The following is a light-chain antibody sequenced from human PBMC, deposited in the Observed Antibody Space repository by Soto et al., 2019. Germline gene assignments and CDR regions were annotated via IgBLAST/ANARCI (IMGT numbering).Light chain of an antibody. CDR2: KAS. Sequence: DIQMTQSPSTLSASVGDRVTITCRDSQSICSWLAWYEQKPGKAPKILIYKASSLESGVPSRFSGSGSGTECTRTISSLQPDDVATYYCQQAASFTITFGQGTRLEIK. CDR3: QQAASFTIT. V-gene: IGKV1-5*03. J-gene: IGKJ5*01. CDR1: QSICSW.